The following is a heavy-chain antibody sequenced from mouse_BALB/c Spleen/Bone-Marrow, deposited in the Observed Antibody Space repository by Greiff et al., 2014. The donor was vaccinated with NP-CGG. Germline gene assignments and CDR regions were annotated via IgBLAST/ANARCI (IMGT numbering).Heavy chain of an antibody. CDR3: ARDMGGLLFDY. CDR2: IRYKAYSYTT. D-gene: IGHD2-3*01. Sequence: EVQVVESGGGLVQPGGSLRLSCATSGFTFTDYYMNWVRQPPGKALEWLGFIRYKAYSYTTEYSASVKGRFTISRDNSQSILYLQMNTLRAEDSATYYCARDMGGLLFDYWGQGTTLTVSS. V-gene: IGHV7-3*02. J-gene: IGHJ2*01. CDR1: GFTFTDYY.